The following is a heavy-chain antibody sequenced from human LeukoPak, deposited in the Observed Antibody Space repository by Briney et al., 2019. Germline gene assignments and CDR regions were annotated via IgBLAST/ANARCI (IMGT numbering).Heavy chain of an antibody. CDR2: INGSDT. V-gene: IGHV3-74*01. CDR3: ARGVYSHNMDV. Sequence: GGSLRLSCEASGFTFTNYWIHWVRQAPGKGLEWVSRINGSDTIFADSVRGRFTTSRDNSKNTLYLRAEDTAVYYCARGVYSHNMDVWGKGTTVTVSS. J-gene: IGHJ6*03. CDR1: GFTFTNYW. D-gene: IGHD4-11*01.